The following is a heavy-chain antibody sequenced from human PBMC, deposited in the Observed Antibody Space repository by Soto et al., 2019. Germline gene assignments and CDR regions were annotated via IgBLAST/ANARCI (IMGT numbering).Heavy chain of an antibody. J-gene: IGHJ4*02. V-gene: IGHV1-18*01. Sequence: ASVKVSCKASGYTFTSYGISWVRQAPGQGLEWMGWISAYNGNTNYAQKLQGRVTMTTDTSTSTAYMELRSLRSDDTAVYYCVRGTYYYDSSGYYHYWGQGTLVTVSS. CDR3: VRGTYYYDSSGYYHY. CDR1: GYTFTSYG. CDR2: ISAYNGNT. D-gene: IGHD3-22*01.